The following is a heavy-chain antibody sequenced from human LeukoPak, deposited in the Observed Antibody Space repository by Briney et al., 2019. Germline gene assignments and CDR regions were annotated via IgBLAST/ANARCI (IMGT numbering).Heavy chain of an antibody. J-gene: IGHJ4*02. D-gene: IGHD2-21*01. V-gene: IGHV3-23*01. CDR3: AKAPVTSCRGAYCYPFDS. CDR1: GFTLSTYA. Sequence: PGGSLRLSCAASGFTLSTYAMSWVRQTPGKGLEWVAATSSSDAGTYHADSVRGRFTISRDNSKNTLCLQMNSLRAEDAAVHFCAKAPVTSCRGAYCYPFDSWGQGTPVTVSS. CDR2: TSSSDAGT.